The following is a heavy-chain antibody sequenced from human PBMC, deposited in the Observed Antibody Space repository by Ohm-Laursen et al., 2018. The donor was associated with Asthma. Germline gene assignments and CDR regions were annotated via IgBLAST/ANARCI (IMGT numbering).Heavy chain of an antibody. Sequence: SLRLSCAASGFPFNTSCMTWVRQVPGKGPEWVANIKPDGTENAYLDSVRGRFTISKDNAKNSLFLQMNSLRGEDTALYYCARDSGWNALDYWGQGTLVSVSS. D-gene: IGHD1-1*01. V-gene: IGHV3-7*05. CDR2: IKPDGTEN. CDR1: GFPFNTSC. J-gene: IGHJ4*02. CDR3: ARDSGWNALDY.